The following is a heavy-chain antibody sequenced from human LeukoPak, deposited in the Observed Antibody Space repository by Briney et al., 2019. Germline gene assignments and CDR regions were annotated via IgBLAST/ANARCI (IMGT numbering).Heavy chain of an antibody. CDR2: IRTKGKSYAT. J-gene: IGHJ4*02. CDR3: ARDLGHCSGGSCRNFDY. D-gene: IGHD2-15*01. CDR1: GFTFSGSA. V-gene: IGHV3-73*01. Sequence: GGSLRLSCAASGFTFSGSAMHWVRQASGKGLEWVGRIRTKGKSYATEYAASVKGRFIISRDDLKNTAYLQMNSLKIEDTAVYYCARDLGHCSGGSCRNFDYWGQGTLVTVSS.